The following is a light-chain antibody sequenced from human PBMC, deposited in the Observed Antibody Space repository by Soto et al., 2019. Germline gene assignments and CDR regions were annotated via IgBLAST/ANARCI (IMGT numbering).Light chain of an antibody. J-gene: IGLJ2*01. CDR2: GNS. V-gene: IGLV1-40*01. CDR1: SSNIGAGYD. CDR3: QSYDRSLGVVV. Sequence: QSVLTQPPSVSGAPGQRVTISCTGSSSNIGAGYDVHWYQQLPGTAPKLLIYGNSNRPSGVPDRFSGSKSGTSASLAITGLQAEDEADYYCQSYDRSLGVVVFGGGTKLTVL.